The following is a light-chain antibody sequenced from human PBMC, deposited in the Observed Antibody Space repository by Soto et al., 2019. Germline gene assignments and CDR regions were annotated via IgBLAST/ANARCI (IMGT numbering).Light chain of an antibody. CDR1: LSMSSN. CDR2: SAS. J-gene: IGKJ1*01. CDR3: QQYHNWPPGP. V-gene: IGKV3-15*01. Sequence: EIVMTQSPATLSVSPRERLTLSCRATLSMSSNSSWYQQKPGQPPRRLIYSASTRATGIPGRFSGSGSGTEFTLTLSSLQSEEFAVYYCQQYHNWPPGPFGQGPRWIS.